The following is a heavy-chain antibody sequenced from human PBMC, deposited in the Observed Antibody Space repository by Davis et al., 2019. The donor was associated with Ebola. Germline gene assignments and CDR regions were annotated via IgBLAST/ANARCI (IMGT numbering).Heavy chain of an antibody. V-gene: IGHV3-30*02. CDR2: IRYDGSNK. CDR1: GFTFSSYG. J-gene: IGHJ6*02. CDR3: ARDRPLDFFFGDYYGMDV. Sequence: GEPLKISCAASGFTFSSYGMHWVRQAPGKGLEWVAFIRYDGSNKYYADSVKGRFTISRDNSKNTLYLQMNSLRPEDTAVYYCARDRPLDFFFGDYYGMDVWGQGTTVTVSS. D-gene: IGHD3-16*01.